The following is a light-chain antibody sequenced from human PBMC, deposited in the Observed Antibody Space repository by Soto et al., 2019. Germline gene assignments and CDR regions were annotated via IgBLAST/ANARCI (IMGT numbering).Light chain of an antibody. CDR1: SSDVGGYNY. V-gene: IGLV2-14*01. Sequence: HSALTQPASVSGSPGQSITISCTGTSSDVGGYNYVSWYQQDPGKAPKLMIYDVNNRPSGVSNRFSGSKSGNTASLTISGLQAEDEAYYYCSSYTSSSTLAVFGGGTKLTVL. CDR3: SSYTSSSTLAV. J-gene: IGLJ2*01. CDR2: DVN.